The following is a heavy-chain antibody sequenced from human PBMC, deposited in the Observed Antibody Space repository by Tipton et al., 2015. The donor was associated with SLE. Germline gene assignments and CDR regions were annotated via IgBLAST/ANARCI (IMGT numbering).Heavy chain of an antibody. J-gene: IGHJ2*01. CDR2: IYYSGST. Sequence: LRLSCTVSGGSISSYYWSWIRLPPGKGLEWIGCIYYSGSTNYNPSLKSRVTISVDTSKNQFSLNLSSVTAADTAVYYCARDLSGAHYDLWGRGTLVTVSS. D-gene: IGHD3-3*01. CDR3: ARDLSGAHYDL. V-gene: IGHV4-59*01. CDR1: GGSISSYY.